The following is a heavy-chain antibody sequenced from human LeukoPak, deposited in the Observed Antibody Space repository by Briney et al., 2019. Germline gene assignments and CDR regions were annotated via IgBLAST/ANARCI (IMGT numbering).Heavy chain of an antibody. CDR3: ARVRCSGGSRLVNY. Sequence: PGGSLRLSCAASGFTFSDYYMSWIRQAPGKGLEWVSYISSSGSTIYYADSVKGRFTTSRDNAKNSLYLQMNSLRAEDTAVYYCARVRCSGGSRLVNYWGQGTLVTVSS. CDR2: ISSSGSTI. V-gene: IGHV3-11*04. CDR1: GFTFSDYY. D-gene: IGHD2-15*01. J-gene: IGHJ4*02.